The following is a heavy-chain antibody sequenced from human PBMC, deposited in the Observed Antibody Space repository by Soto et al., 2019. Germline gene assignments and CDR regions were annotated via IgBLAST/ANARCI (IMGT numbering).Heavy chain of an antibody. CDR3: ARDGDPITMIVVVTALDY. CDR1: GYTFTSYG. Sequence: VASVKVSCKASGYTFTSYGISWVRQAPGQGLEWMGWISAYNGNTNYAQKLQGRVTMTTDTSTSTAYMELRSLRSDDTAVYYCARDGDPITMIVVVTALDYWGQGTLVTVSS. D-gene: IGHD3-22*01. V-gene: IGHV1-18*01. CDR2: ISAYNGNT. J-gene: IGHJ4*02.